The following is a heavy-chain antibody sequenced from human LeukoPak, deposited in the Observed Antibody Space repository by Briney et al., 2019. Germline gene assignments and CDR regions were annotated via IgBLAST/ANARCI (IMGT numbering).Heavy chain of an antibody. CDR3: ARGLVIFSDDSWLPAY. J-gene: IGHJ4*02. CDR2: IIPILGIA. V-gene: IGHV1-69*04. Sequence: GASVKVSCKASGGTFGSYAISWVRQAPGQGLEWMGRIIPILGIANYAQKFQGRVTITADKSTSTAYMELSSLRSEDTAVYYCARGLVIFSDDSWLPAYWGQGTLVTVSS. CDR1: GGTFGSYA. D-gene: IGHD3-22*01.